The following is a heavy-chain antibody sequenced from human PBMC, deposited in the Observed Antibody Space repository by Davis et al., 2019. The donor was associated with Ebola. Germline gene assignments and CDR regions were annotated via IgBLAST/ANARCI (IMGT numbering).Heavy chain of an antibody. D-gene: IGHD6-19*01. CDR2: IYYSGGT. J-gene: IGHJ4*02. Sequence: PSETLSLTCTVSGGSISSPYNYWSWIRQPPGKGPEWIATIYYSGGTYYNPSLKSRLILSLDTSTNQFSLKLTSVSAADTAVYYCARNTSGFGYFDHWGQGALVIVSS. V-gene: IGHV4-39*07. CDR3: ARNTSGFGYFDH. CDR1: GGSISSPYNY.